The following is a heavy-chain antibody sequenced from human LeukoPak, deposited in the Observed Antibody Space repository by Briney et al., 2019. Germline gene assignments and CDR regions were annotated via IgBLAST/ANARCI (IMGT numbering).Heavy chain of an antibody. V-gene: IGHV3-7*01. J-gene: IGHJ4*02. D-gene: IGHD3-10*01. Sequence: GGSLRLSCAASGFTFSSYWMSWVRQAPGKGLEWVANIKHDGSEKYYVDSVKGRFTISRDNARDSLYLQMNSLRAEDTAVYYCARGDYSGSGSYYWGQGTLVTVSS. CDR3: ARGDYSGSGSYY. CDR2: IKHDGSEK. CDR1: GFTFSSYW.